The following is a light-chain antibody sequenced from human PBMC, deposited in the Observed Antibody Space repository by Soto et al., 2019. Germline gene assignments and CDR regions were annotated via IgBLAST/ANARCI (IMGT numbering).Light chain of an antibody. J-gene: IGLJ1*01. CDR1: SSDVGGYDY. CDR2: EVT. CDR3: SSYTGGNPSYV. V-gene: IGLV2-8*01. Sequence: QSVLTQPPSASGSPGQSVTISCTGTSSDVGGYDYVSWYQQHPGKAPKLMIYEVTIRPSGVSDRFSRSKSGNTAALTVSALQAEDEADYYCSSYTGGNPSYVFGTGTKVTVL.